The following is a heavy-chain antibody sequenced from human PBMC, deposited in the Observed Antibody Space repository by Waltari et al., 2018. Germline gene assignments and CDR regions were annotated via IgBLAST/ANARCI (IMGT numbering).Heavy chain of an antibody. CDR2: VDPEDGET. Sequence: EVQLVQSGAEVKKPGATVKISCKASGYTFPDYYMPWVQQAPCTGLEWMGRVDPEDGETIYAEKFQGRVTITADTSTDTAYMELSSLRSEDTAVYYCATLRGPSTKWELLQNAFDIWGQGTMVTVSS. V-gene: IGHV1-69-2*01. J-gene: IGHJ3*02. D-gene: IGHD1-26*01. CDR3: ATLRGPSTKWELLQNAFDI. CDR1: GYTFPDYY.